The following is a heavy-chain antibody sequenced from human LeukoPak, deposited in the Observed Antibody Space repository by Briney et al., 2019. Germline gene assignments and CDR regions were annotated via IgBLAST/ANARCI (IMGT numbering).Heavy chain of an antibody. CDR1: GFTISSFD. CDR2: IGTASDT. Sequence: GGSLRLSCAASGFTISSFDMHWVRQPTGQGLEWVSTIGTASDTYYPGSVEGRFTLSRDNAKNSLYLQMNSLTAGDTAVYYCARGPPRGKYYYMDVWGKGATVTVSS. J-gene: IGHJ6*03. CDR3: ARGPPRGKYYYMDV. V-gene: IGHV3-13*01. D-gene: IGHD1-1*01.